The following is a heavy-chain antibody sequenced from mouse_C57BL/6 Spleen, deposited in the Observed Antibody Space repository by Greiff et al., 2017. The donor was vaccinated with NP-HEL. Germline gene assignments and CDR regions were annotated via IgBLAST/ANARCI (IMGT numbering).Heavy chain of an antibody. D-gene: IGHD1-1*01. CDR2: IDPSDSET. Sequence: QVQLKQPGAELVRPGSSVKLSCKASGYTFTSYWMHWVKQRPIQGLEWIGNIDPSDSETHYNQKFKDKATLTVDKSSSTAYMQLSSLTSEDSAVYYCARGDFITTVVGGFGYWGQGTTLTVSS. J-gene: IGHJ2*01. CDR1: GYTFTSYW. V-gene: IGHV1-52*01. CDR3: ARGDFITTVVGGFGY.